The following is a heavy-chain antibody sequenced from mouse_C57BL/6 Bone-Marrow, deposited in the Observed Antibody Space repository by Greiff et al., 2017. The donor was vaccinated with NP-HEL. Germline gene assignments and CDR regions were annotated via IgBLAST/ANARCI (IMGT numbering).Heavy chain of an antibody. CDR1: GYTFTSYW. J-gene: IGHJ2*01. D-gene: IGHD1-1*01. CDR2: IHPNSGST. Sequence: QVQLQQPGAELVKPGASVKLSCKASGYTFTSYWMHWVKQRPGQGLEWIGMIHPNSGSTNYNEKFKSKATLTVDKSSSTAYMQLSSLTSEDSAVYCCARKFPINYYGSKGDYWGQGTTLTVSS. V-gene: IGHV1-64*01. CDR3: ARKFPINYYGSKGDY.